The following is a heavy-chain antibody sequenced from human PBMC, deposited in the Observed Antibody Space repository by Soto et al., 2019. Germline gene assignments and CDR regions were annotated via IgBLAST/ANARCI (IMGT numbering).Heavy chain of an antibody. CDR2: IYYSGST. CDR1: GGSISSYY. D-gene: IGHD5-18*01. V-gene: IGHV4-59*01. J-gene: IGHJ4*02. Sequence: PSETLSLTCTVSGGSISSYYWSWIRQPPGKGLEWIGYIYYSGSTNYNPSLKSRVTISVDTSKNQFSLKLSSVTAADTAVYYCASQGYSYGYREFDYWGQGTLVTVS. CDR3: ASQGYSYGYREFDY.